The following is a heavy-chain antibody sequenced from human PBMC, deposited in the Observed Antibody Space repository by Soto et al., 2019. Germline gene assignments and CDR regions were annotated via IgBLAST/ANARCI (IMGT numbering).Heavy chain of an antibody. CDR2: IYPSDSDT. CDR3: ARRAGVMVPFDY. CDR1: GYTFTTYW. Sequence: GASVTITCKPSGYTFTTYWDGWVRQRPGEGLEWMGIIYPSDSDTRYSPSFQGHVMFSVDKSLETAYLEWSSLKTSDTAVYFCARRAGVMVPFDYWGQGTQVTVSS. V-gene: IGHV5-51*01. J-gene: IGHJ4*02. D-gene: IGHD3-16*01.